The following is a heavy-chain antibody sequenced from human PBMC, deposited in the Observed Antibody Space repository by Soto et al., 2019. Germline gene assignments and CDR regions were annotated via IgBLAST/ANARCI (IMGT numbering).Heavy chain of an antibody. CDR1: GYTFNRYG. J-gene: IGHJ3*02. Sequence: ASVQVSCKASGYTFNRYGISWVRQAPGQGLEWLGWLSTYYDKTNHTQNFQGRFIMPTDTSTPTVYLELRSLIFDDAAVYYCARAGSIDDAFDIWGQGTLVTVSS. CDR3: ARAGSIDDAFDI. CDR2: LSTYYDKT. V-gene: IGHV1-18*01. D-gene: IGHD6-6*01.